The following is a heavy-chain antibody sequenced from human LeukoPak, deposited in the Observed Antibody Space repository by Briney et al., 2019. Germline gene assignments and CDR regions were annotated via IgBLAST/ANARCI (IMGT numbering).Heavy chain of an antibody. CDR3: ARDHQTDYSSSRTNDY. V-gene: IGHV1-18*01. Sequence: ASVKVSCKASGYTFTSYGISWVRQAPGQGLEWMGWISAYNGNTNYAQKLQGRVTMTTDTSTSTAYMELRSLRSDDTAVYYCARDHQTDYSSSRTNDYWGQGTLVTVSS. CDR2: ISAYNGNT. CDR1: GYTFTSYG. D-gene: IGHD6-13*01. J-gene: IGHJ4*02.